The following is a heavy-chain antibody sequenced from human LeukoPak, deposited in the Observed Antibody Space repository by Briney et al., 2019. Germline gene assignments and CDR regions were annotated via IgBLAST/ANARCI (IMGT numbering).Heavy chain of an antibody. CDR2: LVYDARS. J-gene: IGHJ4*02. CDR1: GFPFSSYG. CDR3: ARDLSAAFDF. Sequence: AGTSLRLSCAASGFPFSSYGMHWVRQAPGKGLEWVARLVYDARSDYANSVKGRFSISRDDSKNTLFLDMSNPRVEDTALYYCARDLSAAFDFWGQGVLVTVSS. D-gene: IGHD6-19*01. V-gene: IGHV3-33*01.